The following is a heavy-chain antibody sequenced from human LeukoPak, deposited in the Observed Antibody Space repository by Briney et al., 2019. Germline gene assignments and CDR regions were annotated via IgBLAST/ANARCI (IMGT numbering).Heavy chain of an antibody. D-gene: IGHD6-19*01. CDR1: GGTFSSYA. V-gene: IGHV1-69*06. CDR2: IIPIFGTA. Sequence: SVEVSCKASGGTFSSYAISWVRRAPGQGLEWMGGIIPIFGTANYAQKFQGRVTITADKSTSTAYMELSSLRSEDTAVYYCARDGDSSGRAFDYWGQGTLVAVSS. CDR3: ARDGDSSGRAFDY. J-gene: IGHJ4*02.